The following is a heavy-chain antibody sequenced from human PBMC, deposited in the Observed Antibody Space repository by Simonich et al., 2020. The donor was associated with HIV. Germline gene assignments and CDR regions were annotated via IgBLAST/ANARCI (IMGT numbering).Heavy chain of an antibody. Sequence: EVQLVESGGGLVKPGGSLRLSCAASGFTFSSYSMNWVRQAPGKGLGGVSSISSSSTYLYYADSVKGRFTISRDNAKNSLYLQMNSLRAEDTAVYYCARVAYTIALDYWGQGTLVTVSS. D-gene: IGHD3-16*01. CDR2: ISSSSTYL. J-gene: IGHJ4*02. CDR3: ARVAYTIALDY. CDR1: GFTFSSYS. V-gene: IGHV3-21*01.